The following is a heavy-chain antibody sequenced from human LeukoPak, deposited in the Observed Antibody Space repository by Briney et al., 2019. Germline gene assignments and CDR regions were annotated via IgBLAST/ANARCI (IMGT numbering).Heavy chain of an antibody. V-gene: IGHV1-46*01. CDR1: GYTFTSYY. J-gene: IGHJ4*02. CDR3: ARERQGQTSGSYHFDH. Sequence: ASVKVSCKASGYTFTSYYMHWVRQAPGQGLEWMGIINPSGGSTSYAQKFQGRVTMTRDTSTSTVYMELSSLRSEDTAVYYCARERQGQTSGSYHFDHWGQGTLVTVSS. CDR2: INPSGGST. D-gene: IGHD1-26*01.